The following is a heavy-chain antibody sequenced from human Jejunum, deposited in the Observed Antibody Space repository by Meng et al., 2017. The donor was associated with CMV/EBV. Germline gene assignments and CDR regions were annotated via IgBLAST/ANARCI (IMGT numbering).Heavy chain of an antibody. Sequence: SCVGSGFIFSNYDMNWVRQAPGKGLEWISFISNRASAIYYADSVKGRFTVSRDNAKNSLFLQMDTLRVEDTAVYYCARDTAPVPFWGQGTLVTVSS. CDR1: GFIFSNYD. CDR2: ISNRASAI. V-gene: IGHV3-48*03. D-gene: IGHD5-18*01. J-gene: IGHJ4*02. CDR3: ARDTAPVPF.